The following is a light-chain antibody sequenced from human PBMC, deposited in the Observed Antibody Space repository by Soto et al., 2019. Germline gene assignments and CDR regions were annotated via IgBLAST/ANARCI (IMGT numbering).Light chain of an antibody. CDR1: QSVSSN. Sequence: EIVMTQSPATLSVSPGERATLSCRASQSVSSNLAWYQQKPGQAPRLLMYGASTRATGIPARFSGSGSGTEFALAITSLQSEDFAVYYCQQYNNWPPVTFGPGTKVDVK. V-gene: IGKV3-15*01. J-gene: IGKJ3*01. CDR2: GAS. CDR3: QQYNNWPPVT.